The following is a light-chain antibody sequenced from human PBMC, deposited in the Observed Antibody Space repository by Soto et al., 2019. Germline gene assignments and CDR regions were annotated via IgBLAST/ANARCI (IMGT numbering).Light chain of an antibody. CDR3: QHYGGMWA. V-gene: IGKV1-5*01. CDR1: QSITNR. J-gene: IGKJ1*01. Sequence: DIQMTQSPSTLPASVGDRVTITCRASQSITNRLAWYQQKPGKAPKVLIYDASNLESGVPSRFSGSGSGTEFILTINSLQPDDFATYYCQHYGGMWAFGQGTKVEIK. CDR2: DAS.